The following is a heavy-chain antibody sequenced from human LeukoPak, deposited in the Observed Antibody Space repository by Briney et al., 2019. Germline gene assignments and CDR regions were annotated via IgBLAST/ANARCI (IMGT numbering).Heavy chain of an antibody. CDR2: ISSSCSTI. Sequence: GGPLRLSCAASGFTFSDYYMSWIGQAPGKGLEWVSYISSSCSTIYYADSVKGRFTISRDNAKNSLYLQMNSLRAEDTAVYYCARDGCSSTSCYLPGAFDPWGQGTLVTVSS. J-gene: IGHJ5*02. V-gene: IGHV3-11*01. CDR1: GFTFSDYY. CDR3: ARDGCSSTSCYLPGAFDP. D-gene: IGHD2-2*01.